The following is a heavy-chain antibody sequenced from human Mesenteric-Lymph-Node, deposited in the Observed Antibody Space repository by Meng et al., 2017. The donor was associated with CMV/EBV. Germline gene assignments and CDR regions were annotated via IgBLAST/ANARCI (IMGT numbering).Heavy chain of an antibody. J-gene: IGHJ6*02. V-gene: IGHV3-33*01. Sequence: GESLKISCATSGFTLTTYNMHWVRQAPGKGLEWVSVMWFDGSRKYYTDSVKGRFIISRDDSKNTLYLQMNSLRADDTAVYYCARSGQRGRYYYDMDVWGRGTTVTVSS. CDR1: GFTLTTYN. CDR3: ARSGQRGRYYYDMDV. CDR2: MWFDGSRK.